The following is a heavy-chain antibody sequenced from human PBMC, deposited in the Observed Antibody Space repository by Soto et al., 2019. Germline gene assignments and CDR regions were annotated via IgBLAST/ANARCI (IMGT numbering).Heavy chain of an antibody. D-gene: IGHD3-10*01. CDR3: ARGGSGWGGTYYYYYGMDV. CDR2: TYYRSKWYN. CDR1: GDSVSSNSAA. V-gene: IGHV6-1*01. Sequence: SQTLSLTCAISGDSVSSNSAAWNWIRQSPSRGLEWLGRTYYRSKWYNDYAVSVKSRITINPDTSKNQFSLQLNSVTPEDTAVYYCARGGSGWGGTYYYYYGMDVWGQGTTVTVSS. J-gene: IGHJ6*02.